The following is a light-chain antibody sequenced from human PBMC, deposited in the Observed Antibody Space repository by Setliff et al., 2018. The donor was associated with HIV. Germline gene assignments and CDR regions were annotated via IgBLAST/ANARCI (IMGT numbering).Light chain of an antibody. J-gene: IGLJ1*01. CDR2: DVN. V-gene: IGLV2-14*02. CDR3: SSYTNITTRV. Sequence: QSALAQPASVSGSPGQSITISCTGTSNDLGSYNLVSWYQQHPGKAPRLIIYDVNKRPSGVSNRFSASKSGNTASLTISGLQTEDEADYYCSSYTNITTRVFGTGTKVTVL. CDR1: SNDLGSYNL.